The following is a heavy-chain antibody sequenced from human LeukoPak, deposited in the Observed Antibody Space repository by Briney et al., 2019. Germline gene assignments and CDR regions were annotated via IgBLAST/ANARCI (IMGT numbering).Heavy chain of an antibody. Sequence: GASVKVSCKASGYTFTSSYMHWVRQAPGQGLEWMGWINPNSGGTNYAQKFQGRVTMTRDTSISTAYMELSRLRSDDTAVYYCARDSSSWSYYYYGMDVWGQGTTVTVSS. D-gene: IGHD6-13*01. CDR3: ARDSSSWSYYYYGMDV. CDR1: GYTFTSSY. J-gene: IGHJ6*02. V-gene: IGHV1-2*02. CDR2: INPNSGGT.